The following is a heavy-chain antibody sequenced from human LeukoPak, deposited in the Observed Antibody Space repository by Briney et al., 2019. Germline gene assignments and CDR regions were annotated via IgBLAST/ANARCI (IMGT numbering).Heavy chain of an antibody. D-gene: IGHD3-22*01. Sequence: SETLSLTCTVSGGSISSYYWSWIRQPAGKGLEWIGHIYTSGTTNYNPSLKSRVTMSVDTSKNQFSLKLRSVTAADTAVYYCARDGYYFDSSGYYFWGQGTLVTVSS. CDR3: ARDGYYFDSSGYYF. J-gene: IGHJ4*02. CDR1: GGSISSYY. V-gene: IGHV4-4*07. CDR2: IYTSGTT.